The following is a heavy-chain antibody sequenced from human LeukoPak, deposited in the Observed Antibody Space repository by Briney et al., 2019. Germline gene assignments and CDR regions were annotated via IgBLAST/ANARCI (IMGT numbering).Heavy chain of an antibody. CDR2: INTHSGNP. V-gene: IGHV7-4-1*02. CDR3: AREILRFDI. CDR1: GYSFNSQG. J-gene: IGHJ3*02. Sequence: ASVKVSCMASGYSFNSQGMNWVRQAPGQGLEWMGWINTHSGNPTYAQGFSGRFVFSLDSSVSTAYLQISNLMPEDTAKYYCAREILRFDIWGQGTMVTVSS.